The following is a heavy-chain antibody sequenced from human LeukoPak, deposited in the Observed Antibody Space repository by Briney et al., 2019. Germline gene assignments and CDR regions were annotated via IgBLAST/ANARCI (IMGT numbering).Heavy chain of an antibody. CDR3: ARVGDSGSYFFFDY. V-gene: IGHV1-18*01. CDR2: ISAYNGNT. Sequence: ASVKVSCKASGYTLTSYGISWVRQAPGQGLEWMGWISAYNGNTNYAQKFQGRVTMTTDTSTSTAYMELRSLRSDDTAVYYCARVGDSGSYFFFDYWGQGTLVTVSS. D-gene: IGHD1-26*01. J-gene: IGHJ4*02. CDR1: GYTLTSYG.